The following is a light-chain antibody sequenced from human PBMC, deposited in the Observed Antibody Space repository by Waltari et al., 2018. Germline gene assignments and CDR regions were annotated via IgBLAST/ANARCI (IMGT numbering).Light chain of an antibody. CDR2: WAS. Sequence: DIVMTKSPDSLAVSLGEKATIHCKSSQSVLYSSNNKNYLDWYQQKPGQPPKLLIYWASTRESGVPDRFSGSGSGTDFTLTISSLQAEDVAVYYCQQYYTTPLPFGGGTKVEIK. CDR1: QSVLYSSNNKNY. CDR3: QQYYTTPLP. J-gene: IGKJ4*01. V-gene: IGKV4-1*01.